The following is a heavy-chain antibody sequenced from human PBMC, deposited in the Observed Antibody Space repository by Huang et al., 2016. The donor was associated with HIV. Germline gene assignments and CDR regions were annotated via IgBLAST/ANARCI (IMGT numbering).Heavy chain of an antibody. D-gene: IGHD3-10*01. V-gene: IGHV5-51*03. Sequence: EVELVQSGTEAKKPGESLKISCKGSGYIFTTSWMGWVRQMPGKGLEWMGIISPGDDDTRYSPSFQGQVTMSVDKSINTAYLHWSSLKASDTAMYYCARLAGGTWSYYFDLWGQGALVTVSS. CDR1: GYIFTTSW. CDR2: ISPGDDDT. J-gene: IGHJ4*02. CDR3: ARLAGGTWSYYFDL.